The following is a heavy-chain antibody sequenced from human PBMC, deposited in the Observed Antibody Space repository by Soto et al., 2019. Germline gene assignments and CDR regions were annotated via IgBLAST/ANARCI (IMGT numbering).Heavy chain of an antibody. Sequence: QVQLVQSGAEVKKPGASVKVSCKASGYTFTGYYMHWVRQAPGQGLEWMGWINPNSGGTNYAQKFQGWVTMTRDTSISTAYMELSRLRSDDTAVYYCARRGTLSGVVASNWFDPWGQGTLVTVSS. CDR3: ARRGTLSGVVASNWFDP. CDR1: GYTFTGYY. V-gene: IGHV1-2*04. CDR2: INPNSGGT. D-gene: IGHD2-15*01. J-gene: IGHJ5*02.